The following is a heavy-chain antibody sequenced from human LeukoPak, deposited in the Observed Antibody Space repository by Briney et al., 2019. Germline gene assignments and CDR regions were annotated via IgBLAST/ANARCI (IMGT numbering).Heavy chain of an antibody. CDR2: IYYSGST. J-gene: IGHJ4*02. CDR1: GGSISSYY. D-gene: IGHD3-16*01. CDR3: ARDVRGGGLGY. Sequence: SETLSLTCTVSGGSISSYYWSWIRQPPGKGLEWIGYIYYSGSTNHNPSLKSRVTISVDTSKNQFSLKLSSVTAADTAVYYCARDVRGGGLGYWGQGTLVTVSS. V-gene: IGHV4-59*01.